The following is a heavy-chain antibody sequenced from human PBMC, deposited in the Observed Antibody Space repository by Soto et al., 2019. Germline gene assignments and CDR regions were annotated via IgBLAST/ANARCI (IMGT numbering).Heavy chain of an antibody. V-gene: IGHV1-69*02. Sequence: SVKVSCKASGGTFSSSTISWVRQAPGQGLEWMGRIIPMLGIANYAQKFQGRVTITADKSTSTAYMELTSLRSEDTAVYYCARVDGCGYSYGYRDYWARGTPVTVSS. D-gene: IGHD5-18*01. CDR2: IIPMLGIA. CDR3: ARVDGCGYSYGYRDY. J-gene: IGHJ4*02. CDR1: GGTFSSST.